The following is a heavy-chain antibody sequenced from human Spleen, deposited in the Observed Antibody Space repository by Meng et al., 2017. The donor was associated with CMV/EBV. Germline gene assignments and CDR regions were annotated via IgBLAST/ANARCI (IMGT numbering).Heavy chain of an antibody. CDR1: GFTFSSYG. V-gene: IGHV3-21*01. D-gene: IGHD6-13*01. J-gene: IGHJ6*02. CDR3: ARVEQQLVTLSYYYYYGMDV. Sequence: GESLKISCAASGFTFSSYGMHWVRQAPGKGLEWVSSISSSSSDIYYADSVKGRFTISRDNSKNTLYLQMNSLRAEDTAVYYCARVEQQLVTLSYYYYYGMDVWGQGTTVTVSS. CDR2: ISSSSSDI.